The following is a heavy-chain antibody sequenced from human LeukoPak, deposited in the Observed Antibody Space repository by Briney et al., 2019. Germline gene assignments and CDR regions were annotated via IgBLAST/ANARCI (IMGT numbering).Heavy chain of an antibody. CDR2: IYYSGST. CDR1: GGPISSGAYS. CDR3: TRAHYGDHDGAFDI. V-gene: IGHV4-30-4*07. Sequence: PSQTLSLTCAVSGGPISSGAYSWSWIRQPPGKRLEWIGNIYYSGSTNYNPSLKSRVTISVDTSKKQFSLKLSSVTAADTAVYYCTRAHYGDHDGAFDIWGQGTMVTVSS. D-gene: IGHD4-17*01. J-gene: IGHJ3*02.